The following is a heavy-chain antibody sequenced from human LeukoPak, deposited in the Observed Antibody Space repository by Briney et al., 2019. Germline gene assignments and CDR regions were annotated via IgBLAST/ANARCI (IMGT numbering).Heavy chain of an antibody. CDR2: IYYSGST. CDR1: GGSISSGDYY. Sequence: SQTLSLTCTVSGGSISSGDYYWSWIRQPPGKGLEWIGYIYYSGSTYYNPSLKSRVTISVDTSKNRFSLKLSSVTAADTAVYFCATHNSGYDSGNDALDIWGQGTMVTVSS. CDR3: ATHNSGYDSGNDALDI. J-gene: IGHJ3*02. V-gene: IGHV4-30-4*08. D-gene: IGHD3-22*01.